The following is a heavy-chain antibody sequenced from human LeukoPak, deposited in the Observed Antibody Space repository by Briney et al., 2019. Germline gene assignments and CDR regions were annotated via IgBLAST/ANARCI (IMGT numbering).Heavy chain of an antibody. CDR3: AKGRAIRHDTDDY. CDR2: INPNSGDT. D-gene: IGHD3-22*01. CDR1: GYTCISYD. V-gene: IGHV1-8*01. Sequence: ASVKVSCKASGYTCISYDVNWVRQAPGQGLEWMGWINPNSGDTGYAQKFQGRVTMTRNTSASTAYMELSSLTSEDTAVYYCAKGRAIRHDTDDYWGQGTLVTVSS. J-gene: IGHJ4*02.